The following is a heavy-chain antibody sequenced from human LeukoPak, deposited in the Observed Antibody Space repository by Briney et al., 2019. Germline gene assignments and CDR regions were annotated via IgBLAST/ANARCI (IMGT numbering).Heavy chain of an antibody. CDR2: ISYDGSNK. Sequence: PGGSLRLSCAASGFTFSSYAMHWVRQAPGKGLEWEAVISYDGSNKYYADSVKGRFTISRDNSKNTLYLQMNSLRAEDTAVYYCARGGVATTHYDFDYWGQGTLVTVSS. V-gene: IGHV3-30*04. CDR3: ARGGVATTHYDFDY. D-gene: IGHD5-12*01. CDR1: GFTFSSYA. J-gene: IGHJ4*02.